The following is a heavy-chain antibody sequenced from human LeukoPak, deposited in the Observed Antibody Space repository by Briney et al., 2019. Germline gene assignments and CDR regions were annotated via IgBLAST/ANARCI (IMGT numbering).Heavy chain of an antibody. Sequence: SETLSLTCAVYGGSFSGYYWSWLRQPPGKGLEWIGEINHSGSTNYNPSLKSRVTISVDTSKNQFSLKLSSVTAADTAVYYCARERENYDILTGYYGVRYYYMDVWGKGTTVTVSS. D-gene: IGHD3-9*01. CDR1: GGSFSGYY. J-gene: IGHJ6*03. V-gene: IGHV4-34*01. CDR2: INHSGST. CDR3: ARERENYDILTGYYGVRYYYMDV.